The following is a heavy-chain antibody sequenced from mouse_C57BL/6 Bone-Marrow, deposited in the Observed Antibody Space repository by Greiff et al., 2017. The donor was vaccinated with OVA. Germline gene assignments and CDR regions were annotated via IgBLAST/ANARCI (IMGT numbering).Heavy chain of an antibody. V-gene: IGHV1-9*01. Sequence: QVQLKQSGAELMKPGASVKLSCKATGYTFTGYWIEWVKQRPGHGLEWIGEILTGSGSTNSNEKFKGKATFTADTSSNTAYMQLSSLTTEDSALYYCARGWLPLDYWGQGTTLTVSS. CDR3: ARGWLPLDY. CDR1: GYTFTGYW. J-gene: IGHJ2*01. CDR2: ILTGSGST. D-gene: IGHD2-3*01.